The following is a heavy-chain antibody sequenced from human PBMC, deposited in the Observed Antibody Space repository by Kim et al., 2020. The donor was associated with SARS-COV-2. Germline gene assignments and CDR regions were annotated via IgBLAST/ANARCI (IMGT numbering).Heavy chain of an antibody. J-gene: IGHJ4*02. V-gene: IGHV3-11*06. CDR2: ST. CDR3: ARGVFDF. Sequence: STHYADSVKGRFTITRDDSKKTLYLQMDSLRVEDTAIYFCARGVFDFWGQGVLVTVSS.